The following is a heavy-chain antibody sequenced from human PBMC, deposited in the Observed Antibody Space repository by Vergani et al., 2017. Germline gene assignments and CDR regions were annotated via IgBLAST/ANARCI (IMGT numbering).Heavy chain of an antibody. V-gene: IGHV4-59*02. CDR3: ARSRIYYGAGSPDY. Sequence: QVQLQESGPGLVKPSETLSLTCTVSGASVNSYYWSWIRQPPGKLLEWMGYVSFRGDTLYDPSVKGRMTISLNTSSNQFSLYLTSVTAADTAVYYCARSRIYYGAGSPDYWGQGTLVTVSS. D-gene: IGHD3-10*01. CDR1: GASVNSYY. CDR2: VSFRGDT. J-gene: IGHJ4*02.